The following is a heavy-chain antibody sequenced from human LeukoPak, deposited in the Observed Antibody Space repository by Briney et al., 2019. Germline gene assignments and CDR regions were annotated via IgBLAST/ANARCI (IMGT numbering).Heavy chain of an antibody. CDR1: GYTFTSYD. J-gene: IGHJ2*01. D-gene: IGHD2-2*01. CDR2: MNPNSGNT. CDR3: ARGQGLGCCSSTSCYGDWYFDL. V-gene: IGHV1-8*01. Sequence: ASVTVSFTASGYTFTSYDINWVRQATGQALEWMGWMNPNSGNTGYAQKFQGRVTMTRNTSISTAYMELSSLRSEDTAVYYCARGQGLGCCSSTSCYGDWYFDLWGRGTLVTVSS.